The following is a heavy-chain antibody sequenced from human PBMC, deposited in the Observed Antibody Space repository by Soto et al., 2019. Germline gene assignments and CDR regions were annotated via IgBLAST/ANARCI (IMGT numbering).Heavy chain of an antibody. Sequence: QVQLQESGPGLVKPSETLSLTCTVSGGSISSYYWSWIRQPPGKGLEWIGYIYYSGSTNYNPSLKSRVTISVDTSKNQFSLKLSSVTAADTAVYYCASLGGLGELSLYLVYWGQGTLVTVSS. V-gene: IGHV4-59*01. D-gene: IGHD3-16*02. J-gene: IGHJ4*02. CDR2: IYYSGST. CDR3: ASLGGLGELSLYLVY. CDR1: GGSISSYY.